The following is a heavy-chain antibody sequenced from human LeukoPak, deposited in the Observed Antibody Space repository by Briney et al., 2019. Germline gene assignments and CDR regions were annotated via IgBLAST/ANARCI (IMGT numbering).Heavy chain of an antibody. J-gene: IGHJ4*02. D-gene: IGHD3-10*01. Sequence: GASVKVSCKASGYTFTGYYMHWVRQAPGQGLEWMGWINPNSGGTNYAQKFQGRVTMTRDTSISTAYMELSRLRSDDTAVYYCARSAPITMVRGVIIDYWGQGTLVTVSS. CDR1: GYTFTGYY. CDR3: ARSAPITMVRGVIIDY. CDR2: INPNSGGT. V-gene: IGHV1-2*02.